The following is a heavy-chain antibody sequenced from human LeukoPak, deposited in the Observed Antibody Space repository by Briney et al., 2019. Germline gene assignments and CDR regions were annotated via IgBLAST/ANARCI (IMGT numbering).Heavy chain of an antibody. D-gene: IGHD3-3*01. V-gene: IGHV4-30-2*01. CDR3: ARAGRSHYDFWSAYRGEWFDP. J-gene: IGHJ5*02. CDR1: GDSIRNGGYS. CDR2: IYHSGDT. Sequence: PSQTLSLTCTVSGDSIRNGGYSWSWIRQPPGKGLEWIGYIYHSGDTHYNPSLKSRVAISVDTFKNQFSLRLNSVTAADTAVYYCARAGRSHYDFWSAYRGEWFDPWGQGTLVTVSS.